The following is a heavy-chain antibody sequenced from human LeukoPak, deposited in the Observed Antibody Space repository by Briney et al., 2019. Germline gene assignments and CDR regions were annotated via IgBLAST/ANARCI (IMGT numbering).Heavy chain of an antibody. Sequence: GGSLRLSCAASGFTFSSYGMHWVRQAPGKGLEWVAVISYDGSNKYYADSVRGRFTISRDNSKNTLYLQMNSLRAEDTAVYYCAKSAGPGDYWGQGTLVTVSS. CDR1: GFTFSSYG. CDR3: AKSAGPGDY. J-gene: IGHJ4*02. CDR2: ISYDGSNK. D-gene: IGHD6-13*01. V-gene: IGHV3-30*18.